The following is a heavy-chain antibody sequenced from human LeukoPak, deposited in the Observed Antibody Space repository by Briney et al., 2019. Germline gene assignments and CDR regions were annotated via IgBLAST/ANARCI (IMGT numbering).Heavy chain of an antibody. J-gene: IGHJ4*02. V-gene: IGHV3-30*18. CDR3: AKDLGYSTNYFDY. CDR1: GFTFSSYG. Sequence: RSLRLSCAASGFTFSSYGMHWVRQAPGKGLEWVAVISYDGSNKYYADSVKGRFTISRDNSKNTLYLQMNSLRAEDTALYYCAKDLGYSTNYFDYWGQGTLVTVSS. D-gene: IGHD6-13*01. CDR2: ISYDGSNK.